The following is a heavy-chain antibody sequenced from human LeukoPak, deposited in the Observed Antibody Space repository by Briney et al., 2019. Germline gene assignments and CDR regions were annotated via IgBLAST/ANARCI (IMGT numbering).Heavy chain of an antibody. CDR3: ARGGPYDSSGYYPIAFDAFDI. D-gene: IGHD3-22*01. J-gene: IGHJ3*02. CDR1: GFTVSSNY. Sequence: GGSLRLSCAASGFTVSSNYMSWVRQAPGKGLEWVSVIYSGGSTYYADSVKGRFTISRDNSKNTLYLQMNSLRAEDTAVYYCARGGPYDSSGYYPIAFDAFDIWGQGTMVTVSS. CDR2: IYSGGST. V-gene: IGHV3-66*01.